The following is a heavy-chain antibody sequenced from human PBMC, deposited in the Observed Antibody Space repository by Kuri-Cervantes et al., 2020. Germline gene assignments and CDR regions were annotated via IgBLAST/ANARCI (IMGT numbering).Heavy chain of an antibody. J-gene: IGHJ6*02. D-gene: IGHD3-10*01. Sequence: GESLKISCAASGFTVSSNYMSWVRQAPGKGLEWVSVIYSGGSTYYADSVKGRFTVSRDNSKNTVYLQLNSLRAEDTAVYHCAKAYFFGSDSDYEAGQYGMDVWGQGTTVTVSS. CDR2: IYSGGST. CDR3: AKAYFFGSDSDYEAGQYGMDV. CDR1: GFTVSSNY. V-gene: IGHV3-53*01.